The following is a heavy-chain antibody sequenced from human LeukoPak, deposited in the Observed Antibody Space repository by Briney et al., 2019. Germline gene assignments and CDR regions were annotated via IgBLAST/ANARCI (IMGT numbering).Heavy chain of an antibody. J-gene: IGHJ4*02. CDR2: IYPSGST. Sequence: PSETLSLTCTVSGGSISSYYWSWIRQPPGKGPEWIGYIYPSGSTNYNPSLKSRVTISVDTSKNQFSLKLSSVTAADTAVYYCARQPVEMATISFFDYWGQGALVTVSS. CDR3: ARQPVEMATISFFDY. V-gene: IGHV4-4*09. D-gene: IGHD5-24*01. CDR1: GGSISSYY.